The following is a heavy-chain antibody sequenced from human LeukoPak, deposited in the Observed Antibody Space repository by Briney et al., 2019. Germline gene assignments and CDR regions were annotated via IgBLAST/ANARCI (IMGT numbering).Heavy chain of an antibody. CDR3: ARDAGGRANRDY. CDR2: IYTSGST. D-gene: IGHD1-14*01. Sequence: SETLSLTCTVSGGSIRSGSYYWSWIRQPAGKGLEGIERIYTSGSTNYNPSLKSRVTISVDTPKNQFSLKLSSVTAADTAVYYCARDAGGRANRDYWGQGTLVTVSS. CDR1: GGSIRSGSYY. V-gene: IGHV4-61*02. J-gene: IGHJ4*02.